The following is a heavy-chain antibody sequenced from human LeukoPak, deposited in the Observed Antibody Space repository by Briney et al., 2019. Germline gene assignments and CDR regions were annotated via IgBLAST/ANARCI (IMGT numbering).Heavy chain of an antibody. CDR3: ARVFSEQQLGEFDY. V-gene: IGHV3-33*01. CDR1: GFTFSSYG. Sequence: PGGSLRLSCAASGFTFSSYGMHWVRQAPGKGLEWVAVIWCDGSNKYYADSVKGRFTISRDNSKNTLYLQMNSLRAEDTAVYYCARVFSEQQLGEFDYWGQGTLVTVSS. D-gene: IGHD6-13*01. J-gene: IGHJ4*02. CDR2: IWCDGSNK.